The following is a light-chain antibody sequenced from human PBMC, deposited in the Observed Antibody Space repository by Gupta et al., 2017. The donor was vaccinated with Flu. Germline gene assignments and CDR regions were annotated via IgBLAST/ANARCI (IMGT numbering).Light chain of an antibody. CDR3: QQHDRSSGM. V-gene: IGKV1-5*03. CDR2: QAS. CDR1: QSMCRW. J-gene: IGKJ1*01. Sequence: PSTLSASVGDRVTITCRASQSMCRWVACHQQKPGKAPSLLSYQASTLESGVPSRFSGSGSGTEGTLTISSLQPDDFASYFCQQHDRSSGMFGQGPPVAI.